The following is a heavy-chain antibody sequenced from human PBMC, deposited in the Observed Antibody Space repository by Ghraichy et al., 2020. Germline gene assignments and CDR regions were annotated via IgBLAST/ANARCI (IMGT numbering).Heavy chain of an antibody. Sequence: SETLSLTCTVSGGSVSSGSYYWSWIRQPPGKGLEWIGYIYYSGSTNDNPSLKSRVTISVDTSKNQFSLKLSSVTAVDTAVYYCARDVGYCSSTSCYAGLGFDYWGQGTLVTVSS. D-gene: IGHD2-2*01. CDR1: GGSVSSGSYY. J-gene: IGHJ4*02. CDR3: ARDVGYCSSTSCYAGLGFDY. V-gene: IGHV4-61*01. CDR2: IYYSGST.